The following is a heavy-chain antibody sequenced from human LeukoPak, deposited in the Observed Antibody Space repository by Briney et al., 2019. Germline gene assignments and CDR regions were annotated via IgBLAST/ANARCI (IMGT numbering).Heavy chain of an antibody. D-gene: IGHD5-18*01. CDR2: IYSSGST. CDR1: GGSFSGHY. V-gene: IGHV4-59*08. CDR3: ARSTIYSNGFDY. J-gene: IGHJ4*02. Sequence: SETLSLTCAVYGGSFSGHYWSWIRQPPGKALEWIGYIYSSGSTDYNPSLKSRVTISVDTSKNQFSLKLSSVTAADTAVYYCARSTIYSNGFDYWGQGTLVTVSS.